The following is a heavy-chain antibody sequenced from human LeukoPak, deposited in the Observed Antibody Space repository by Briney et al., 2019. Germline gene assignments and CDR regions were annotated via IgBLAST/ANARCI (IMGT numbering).Heavy chain of an antibody. CDR1: GGTISSSSYY. D-gene: IGHD4-11*01. CDR2: IYYSGST. J-gene: IGHJ3*02. CDR3: ARASTVKLRLDAFDI. V-gene: IGHV4-30-4*08. Sequence: SETLSLTCTVSGGTISSSSYYWGWLRQPPGKGLEWIGYIYYSGSTYYNPSLKSRVTISGDTSKNQFSLKLSSVTAADTAVYYCARASTVKLRLDAFDIWGQGTMVTVSS.